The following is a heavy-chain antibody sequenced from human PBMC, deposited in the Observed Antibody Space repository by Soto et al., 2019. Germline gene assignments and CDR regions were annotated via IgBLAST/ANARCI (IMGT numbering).Heavy chain of an antibody. D-gene: IGHD3-16*01. J-gene: IGHJ4*02. CDR1: GGLFSSFA. V-gene: IGHV1-69*13. Sequence: WASVKVSCKDSGGLFSSFAISWVRQAPGQGLEWLGGIIPVFGTPTYAEKFQGRLTITADESTNTAYMELSSLRSGDTAVYYCGRGGGPYVWFNEFWGQGTLVTVSS. CDR3: GRGGGPYVWFNEF. CDR2: IIPVFGTP.